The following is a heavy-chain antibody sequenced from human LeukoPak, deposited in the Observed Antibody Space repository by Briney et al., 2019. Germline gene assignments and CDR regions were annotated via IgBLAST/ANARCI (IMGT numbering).Heavy chain of an antibody. CDR2: MNPNSGNT. D-gene: IGHD6-13*01. Sequence: ASVKVSCKASGYTFTSYDINWVRQATGQGLEWMGWMNPNSGNTGYAQKFQGRVTITRNTSISTAYMELSSLRSEDTAVYYCARDEAAAAGYYYYYYMDVWGKGTTVTVSS. CDR1: GYTFTSYD. J-gene: IGHJ6*03. V-gene: IGHV1-8*03. CDR3: ARDEAAAAGYYYYYYMDV.